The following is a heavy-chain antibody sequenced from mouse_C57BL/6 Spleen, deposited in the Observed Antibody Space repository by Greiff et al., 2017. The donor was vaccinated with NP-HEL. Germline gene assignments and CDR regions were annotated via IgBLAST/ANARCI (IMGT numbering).Heavy chain of an antibody. V-gene: IGHV1-53*01. J-gene: IGHJ1*03. Sequence: VKLQQPGTELVKPGASVKLSCKASGYTFTSYWMHWVKQRPGQGLEWIGNINPSNGGTNYNEKFKSKATLTVDKSSSTAYMQLSSLTSEDSAVYYCARLDTTVVAPGFDVWGTGTTVTVSS. D-gene: IGHD1-1*01. CDR1: GYTFTSYW. CDR3: ARLDTTVVAPGFDV. CDR2: INPSNGGT.